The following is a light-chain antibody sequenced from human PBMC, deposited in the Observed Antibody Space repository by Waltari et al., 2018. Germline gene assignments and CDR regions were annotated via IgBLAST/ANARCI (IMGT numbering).Light chain of an antibody. Sequence: QSALTQPASVSGSPGQSIPLSCTGPSSAVGGFTLVTWNQQRPGKAPRLMIYEVNKRPSGVSNRFSGSKSGNTASLTISGLQAEDEADYYCCSYAGSPTFVIFGGGSKLTVL. CDR2: EVN. J-gene: IGLJ2*01. V-gene: IGLV2-23*02. CDR3: CSYAGSPTFVI. CDR1: SSAVGGFTL.